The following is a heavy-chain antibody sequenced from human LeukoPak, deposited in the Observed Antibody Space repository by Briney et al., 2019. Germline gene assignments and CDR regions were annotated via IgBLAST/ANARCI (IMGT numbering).Heavy chain of an antibody. D-gene: IGHD1-26*01. CDR3: ARDPWGSGSY. CDR1: GFSLSGYS. J-gene: IGHJ4*02. Sequence: GGPLRLSCAASGFSLSGYSVNWVRQAPGKGLEWVSSISSSSSYIYYADSVKGRFTISRDNAKNSVYLQMSSLRAEDTAVYYCARDPWGSGSYWGQGTLVTVSS. V-gene: IGHV3-21*01. CDR2: ISSSSSYI.